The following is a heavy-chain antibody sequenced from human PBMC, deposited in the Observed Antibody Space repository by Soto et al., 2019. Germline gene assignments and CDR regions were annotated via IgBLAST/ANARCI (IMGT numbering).Heavy chain of an antibody. CDR2: IYHSGST. Sequence: QVQLQESGPGLVKPSGTLSLTCAVSGGSISSSNWWSWVRQPPGKGLEWIGEIYHSGSTNYNPSLKSRVTISVDKSKNQFSLKLSSVTAADTAVYYCARRSEGYSSSWFLNGGVIDYWGQGTLVTVSS. V-gene: IGHV4-4*02. D-gene: IGHD6-13*01. J-gene: IGHJ4*02. CDR3: ARRSEGYSSSWFLNGGVIDY. CDR1: GGSISSSNW.